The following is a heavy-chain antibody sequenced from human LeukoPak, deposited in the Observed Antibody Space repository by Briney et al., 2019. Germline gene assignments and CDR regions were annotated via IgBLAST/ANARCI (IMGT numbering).Heavy chain of an antibody. CDR3: ASRQNCSSTSCYALNWFDP. Sequence: SETLSLTCAAYGGSFSGYYWSWIRQPPGKGLEWIGEINHSGSTNYNPSLKSRVTISVDTSKNQFSLKLSSVTAADTAVYYCASRQNCSSTSCYALNWFDPWGQGTLVTVSS. V-gene: IGHV4-34*01. CDR2: INHSGST. D-gene: IGHD2-2*01. CDR1: GGSFSGYY. J-gene: IGHJ5*02.